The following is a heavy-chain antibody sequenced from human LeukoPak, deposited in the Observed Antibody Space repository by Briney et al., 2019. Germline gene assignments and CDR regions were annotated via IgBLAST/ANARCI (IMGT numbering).Heavy chain of an antibody. V-gene: IGHV3-9*01. CDR2: ISWNSGSI. D-gene: IGHD3-3*01. CDR3: AKDSGYDFWSGYNWSDP. CDR1: GFTFDDYA. J-gene: IGHJ5*02. Sequence: PGRSLRLSCAASGFTFDDYAMHWVRQAPGKGLEWVSGISWNSGSIGYADSVKGRFTISRDNAKNSLYLQMNSLRAEDTALYYCAKDSGYDFWSGYNWSDPWGQGTLVTVSS.